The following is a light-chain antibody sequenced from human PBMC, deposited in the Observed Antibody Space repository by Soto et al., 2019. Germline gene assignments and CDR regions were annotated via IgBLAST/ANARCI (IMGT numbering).Light chain of an antibody. J-gene: IGKJ1*01. V-gene: IGKV2-24*01. Sequence: DIVLTQTPLSSPVTLGQPASISCTSSQSLAYSDGNIYLNWLQQRPGQPPRLLIYKTSNRFSGVPDRFSGSGAGTDFTLKISKVEAEDVGVYYCVEAALLPHAFGQGTKVEIK. CDR2: KTS. CDR1: QSLAYSDGNIY. CDR3: VEAALLPHA.